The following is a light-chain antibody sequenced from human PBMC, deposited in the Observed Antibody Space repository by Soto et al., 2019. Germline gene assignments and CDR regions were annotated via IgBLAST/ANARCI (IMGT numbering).Light chain of an antibody. CDR1: QSVSSN. CDR2: GAS. Sequence: EIVMTQSPATLSVSPGERATLSCMASQSVSSNLSWYQQKPGQAPRLLLYGASTRATGIPARFSGSGSGTEFTLTISSLQSEDFAVYYCQQYNNWPPGATFGQGTKLEIK. V-gene: IGKV3-15*01. CDR3: QQYNNWPPGAT. J-gene: IGKJ2*01.